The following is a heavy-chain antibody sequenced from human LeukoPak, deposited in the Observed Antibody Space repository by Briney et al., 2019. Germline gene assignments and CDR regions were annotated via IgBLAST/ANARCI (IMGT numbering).Heavy chain of an antibody. Sequence: GGSLRLSCAASGFTFSSYGMHWVRQAPGKGLEWVSVIYSGGTTHYADSVKGRFTISRDSSKNTLFLQMNSLRAEDTAVYYCARDYGSSPHFDYWGQGTLVTVSS. D-gene: IGHD6-6*01. CDR2: IYSGGTT. V-gene: IGHV3-NL1*01. J-gene: IGHJ4*02. CDR3: ARDYGSSPHFDY. CDR1: GFTFSSYG.